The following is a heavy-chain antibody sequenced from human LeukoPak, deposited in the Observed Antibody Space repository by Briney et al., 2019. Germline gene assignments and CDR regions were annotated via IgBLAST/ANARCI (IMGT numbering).Heavy chain of an antibody. V-gene: IGHV1-18*01. CDR2: ISAYNGNT. J-gene: IGHJ4*02. Sequence: GASVKVSCKASGYTFTSYGISWVRQAPGQGLEWMGWISAYNGNTNYAQKLQGRVTMTTDTSTSTAYMELRSLRSDDTAVYYCARVQWQITHDSRAQTDCWGQGTLVTVSS. CDR3: ARVQWQITHDSRAQTDC. D-gene: IGHD3-22*01. CDR1: GYTFTSYG.